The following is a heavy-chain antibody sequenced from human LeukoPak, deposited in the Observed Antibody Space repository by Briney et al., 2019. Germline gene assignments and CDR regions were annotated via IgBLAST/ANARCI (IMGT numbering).Heavy chain of an antibody. D-gene: IGHD5-12*01. V-gene: IGHV3-74*01. J-gene: IGHJ4*02. CDR1: GFTFSSYW. CDR2: INSDGSST. Sequence: GGSLRLSCAASGFTFSSYWMHWVRQAPGKGLVWVSRINSDGSSTTYADSVKGRFTISRDNAKNTVYLQMNSLRAEDTAVYYCARGKYGGYFIDYWGQGTLVTVSS. CDR3: ARGKYGGYFIDY.